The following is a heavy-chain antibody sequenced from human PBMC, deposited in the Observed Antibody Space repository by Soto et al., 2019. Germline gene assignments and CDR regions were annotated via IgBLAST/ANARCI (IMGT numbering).Heavy chain of an antibody. D-gene: IGHD4-17*01. J-gene: IGHJ3*02. CDR3: ARSSSGDYDAFDI. V-gene: IGHV5-51*01. CDR1: GYSFTSYW. CDR2: IYPGDSDT. Sequence: GMGSGYSFTSYWNGWVRQMPGKGLEWMGIIYPGDSDTRYSPSFQGQVTISADKSISTAYLQWSSLKASDTAMYYCARSSSGDYDAFDIWGQGTMVTVSS.